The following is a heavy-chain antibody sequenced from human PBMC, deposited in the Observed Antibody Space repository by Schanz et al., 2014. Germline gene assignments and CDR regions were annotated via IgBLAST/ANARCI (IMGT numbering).Heavy chain of an antibody. Sequence: QAQLVESGGGVVQPGGSLRLSCAASRFAFSNCGMHWVRQAPGKGLEWVAFIRYDASNSYYADSVKGRFTISRDTSKNTLYLQMNSLRAEDTAVYYCAKELRPGTERPRGNFDYWGQGTLVTVSS. CDR1: RFAFSNCG. CDR3: AKELRPGTERPRGNFDY. V-gene: IGHV3-30*02. CDR2: IRYDASNS. J-gene: IGHJ4*02. D-gene: IGHD6-13*01.